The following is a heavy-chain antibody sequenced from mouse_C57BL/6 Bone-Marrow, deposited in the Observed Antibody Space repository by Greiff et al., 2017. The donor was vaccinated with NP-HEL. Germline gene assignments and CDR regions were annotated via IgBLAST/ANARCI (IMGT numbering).Heavy chain of an antibody. V-gene: IGHV8-8*01. CDR3: ARIMYYGSSYFLDY. J-gene: IGHJ2*01. CDR1: GFSLSTFGMG. D-gene: IGHD1-1*01. Sequence: LQQSGPGILQPSQTLSLTCSFSGFSLSTFGMGVGWIRQPSGKGLEWLAHIWWDDDKYYNPALKRRLTISKDTSKNQVFLKIANVDTADTATYYCARIMYYGSSYFLDYWGQGTTLTVSS. CDR2: IWWDDDK.